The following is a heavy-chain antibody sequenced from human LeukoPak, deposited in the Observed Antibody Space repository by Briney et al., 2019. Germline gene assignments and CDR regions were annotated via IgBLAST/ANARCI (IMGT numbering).Heavy chain of an antibody. CDR2: IYYSGST. CDR1: GGSISSYY. J-gene: IGHJ4*02. CDR3: ARVGATVTTPFDY. D-gene: IGHD4-17*01. V-gene: IGHV4-59*01. Sequence: SETLSLTCTVSGGSISSYYWSWIRQPPGKGLEWIGYIYYSGSTNYNPSLKSRVTISVDTSKNQFSLKLSSMTAADTAVYYCARVGATVTTPFDYWGQGTLVTVSS.